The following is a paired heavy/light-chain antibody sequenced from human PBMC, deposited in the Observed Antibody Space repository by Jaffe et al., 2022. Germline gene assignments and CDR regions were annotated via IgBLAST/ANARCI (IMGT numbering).Heavy chain of an antibody. D-gene: IGHD3-10*01. CDR1: GFTFSDHY. V-gene: IGHV3-72*01. CDR3: ARRRLQGGIDY. CDR2: SRNKANSYTT. J-gene: IGHJ4*02. Sequence: EVQLVESGGGLVQPGGSLRLSCAASGFTFSDHYMDWVRQAPGKGLEWVGRSRNKANSYTTEYAASVRGRFSVSRDDSKNSLYLQMNSLKIDDTAVYYCARRRLQGGIDYWGQGTLVTVSS.
Light chain of an antibody. CDR2: GTS. CDR1: QDIKSS. CDR3: QQHDSYPLT. J-gene: IGKJ4*01. V-gene: IGKV1-16*01. Sequence: DIQMTQSPSSLSASVGDRVTITCRASQDIKSSLAWLQQRPGKAPKTLICGTSSLQSGVPSRFSGSGSGTDFTLTISSLQPEDFATYYCQQHDSYPLTFGGGTKVEIK.